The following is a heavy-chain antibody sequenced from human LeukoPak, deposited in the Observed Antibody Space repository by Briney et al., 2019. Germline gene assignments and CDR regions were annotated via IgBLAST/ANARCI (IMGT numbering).Heavy chain of an antibody. V-gene: IGHV3-21*01. CDR3: ARDRYFDWPHAADY. J-gene: IGHJ4*02. CDR1: GFTFSSYS. D-gene: IGHD3-9*01. Sequence: GGSLRLSCAASGFTFSSYSMNWVRQAPGKGQEWVSSIGSSSSYIYYADSVKGRFTISRDNAKNSLYLQMNSLRAEDTAVYYCARDRYFDWPHAADYWGQGTLVTVSS. CDR2: IGSSSSYI.